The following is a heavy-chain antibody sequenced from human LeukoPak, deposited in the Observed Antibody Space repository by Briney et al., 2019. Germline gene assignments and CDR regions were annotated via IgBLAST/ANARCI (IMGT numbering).Heavy chain of an antibody. Sequence: SETLSLTCTVSGGSISNSSYYWGWIRQPPGKGLEWIGSIYYSGSTYYNPSLKSRVTISVDTSKNQFSLKLSSVTAADTAVYYCARGDNWNDGWFDPWGQGTLVTVSS. CDR2: IYYSGST. CDR3: ARGDNWNDGWFDP. J-gene: IGHJ5*02. V-gene: IGHV4-39*07. CDR1: GGSISNSSYY. D-gene: IGHD1-20*01.